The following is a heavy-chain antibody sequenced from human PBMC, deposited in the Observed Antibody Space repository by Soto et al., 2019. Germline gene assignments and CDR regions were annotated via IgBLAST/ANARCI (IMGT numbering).Heavy chain of an antibody. CDR2: ISGYSGKT. Sequence: ASVKVSCKASGYTFTSYAMHWVRQAPGQGLEWMGWISGYSGKTDYTQKLQGRVTMTTDTSTTTAYMELRSLTSDDTAVYFRKGDRLTRAKVLILEYGGKGTLVTVSS. CDR1: GYTFTSYA. V-gene: IGHV1-18*01. D-gene: IGHD1-26*01. J-gene: IGHJ4*02. CDR3: KGDRLTRAKVLILEY.